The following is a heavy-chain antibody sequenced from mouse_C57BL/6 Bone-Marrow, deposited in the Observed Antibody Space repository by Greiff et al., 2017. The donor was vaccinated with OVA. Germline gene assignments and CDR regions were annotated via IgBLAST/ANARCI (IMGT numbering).Heavy chain of an antibody. Sequence: VQLQESGAELVRPGASVTLSCKASGYTFTDYEMPWVKQTPVHGLEWIGAIDPETGGTAYNQKFQGKAILTADKSSSTAYMELRSLTSEDSAVYYCTRGRWFLFAYWGQGTLVTVSA. V-gene: IGHV1-15*01. CDR1: GYTFTDYE. CDR3: TRGRWFLFAY. J-gene: IGHJ3*01. D-gene: IGHD2-3*01. CDR2: IDPETGGT.